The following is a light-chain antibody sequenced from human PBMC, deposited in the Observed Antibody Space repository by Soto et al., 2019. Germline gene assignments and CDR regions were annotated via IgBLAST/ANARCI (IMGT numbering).Light chain of an antibody. J-gene: IGKJ1*01. CDR2: DAS. Sequence: DIQMTQSPSTLSASVGDRVTITCRASQSISSWLAWYQQKPGKAPKLLIYDASSLESGVPSRVSGSGSGTEFTLTISSLQPDDFATYYCQQYNSYSLTFGQGTKVESK. CDR3: QQYNSYSLT. CDR1: QSISSW. V-gene: IGKV1-5*01.